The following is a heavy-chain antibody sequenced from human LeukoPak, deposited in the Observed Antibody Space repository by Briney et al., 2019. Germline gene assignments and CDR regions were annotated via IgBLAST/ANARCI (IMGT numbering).Heavy chain of an antibody. CDR3: ARRRWLQYNWFDP. Sequence: PSETPSLTCAVYGGSFSGYYWSWIRQPPGKGLEWIGEINHSGSTNYNPSLKSRVTISVDTSKNQFSLKLSSVTAADTAVYYCARRRWLQYNWFDPWGQGTLVTVSS. CDR1: GGSFSGYY. V-gene: IGHV4-34*01. J-gene: IGHJ5*02. D-gene: IGHD5-24*01. CDR2: INHSGST.